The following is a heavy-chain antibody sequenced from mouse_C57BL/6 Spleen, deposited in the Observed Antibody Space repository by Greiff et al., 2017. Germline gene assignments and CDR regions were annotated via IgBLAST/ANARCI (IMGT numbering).Heavy chain of an antibody. J-gene: IGHJ4*01. CDR3: ARGYIPDYYGSSYGLDY. V-gene: IGHV1-69*01. Sequence: QVQLKQPGAELVMPGASVKLSCKASGYTFTSYWMHWVKQRPGQGLEWIGEIDPSDSYTNYNQKFKGKSTLTVDKSSSTAYMQLSSLTSEDSAVYYCARGYIPDYYGSSYGLDYWGQGTSVTVSS. CDR2: IDPSDSYT. CDR1: GYTFTSYW. D-gene: IGHD1-1*01.